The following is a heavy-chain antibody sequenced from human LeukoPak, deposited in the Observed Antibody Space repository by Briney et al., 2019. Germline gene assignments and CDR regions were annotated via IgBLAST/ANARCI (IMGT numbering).Heavy chain of an antibody. D-gene: IGHD1-1*01. CDR1: GFTFSSYR. CDR3: KSGGAAPGSFDY. V-gene: IGHV3-7*01. Sequence: GGSLRLSCAASGFTFSSYRMSWMRQAPGKGLEWVANIKYDGNEEHYVDSVKGRFTISRDNAKNSLYLQLNSLRVEDTAVYYCKSGGAAPGSFDYWGQGTLATVSP. J-gene: IGHJ4*02. CDR2: IKYDGNEE.